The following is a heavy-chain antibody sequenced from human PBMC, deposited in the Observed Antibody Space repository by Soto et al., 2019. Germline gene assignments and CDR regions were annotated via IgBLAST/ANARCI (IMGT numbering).Heavy chain of an antibody. Sequence: ASVKVSCKSSGYTFTSYGISWVRQAPGQGLEWMGWISAYNGNTNYAQKLQGRVTMTTDTSTSTAYMELRSLRSDDPAVYYCARDYYGSRGVPSYYYYGMYGWGQGTTVTVSS. D-gene: IGHD3-22*01. CDR2: ISAYNGNT. V-gene: IGHV1-18*01. CDR3: ARDYYGSRGVPSYYYYGMYG. J-gene: IGHJ6*02. CDR1: GYTFTSYG.